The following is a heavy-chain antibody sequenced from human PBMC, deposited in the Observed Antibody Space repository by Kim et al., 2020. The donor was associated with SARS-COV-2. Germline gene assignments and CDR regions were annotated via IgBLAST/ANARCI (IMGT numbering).Heavy chain of an antibody. CDR1: GYTFTGYY. CDR3: ARGGYSSGWPLYYYYYMDV. Sequence: ASVKVSCKASGYTFTGYYMHCVRQAPGQGLEWMGWINPNSGGTNYAQKFQGRVTMTRDTSISTAYMELSRLRSDDTAVYYCARGGYSSGWPLYYYYYMDVWGKGTTVTVSS. V-gene: IGHV1-2*02. CDR2: INPNSGGT. D-gene: IGHD6-19*01. J-gene: IGHJ6*03.